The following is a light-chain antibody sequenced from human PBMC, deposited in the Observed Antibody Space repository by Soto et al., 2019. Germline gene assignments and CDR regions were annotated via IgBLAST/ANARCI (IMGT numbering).Light chain of an antibody. Sequence: EIVLTQSPATLSLSPGERATLSCRASQSVSNFLAWYQQKPDQAPRLLIYDASNRATGIPARFSGSGSETDFTLTISSLEPEDFAVYYCQQRSNWPPAWTFGQGTKVEIK. J-gene: IGKJ1*01. CDR2: DAS. CDR3: QQRSNWPPAWT. CDR1: QSVSNF. V-gene: IGKV3-11*01.